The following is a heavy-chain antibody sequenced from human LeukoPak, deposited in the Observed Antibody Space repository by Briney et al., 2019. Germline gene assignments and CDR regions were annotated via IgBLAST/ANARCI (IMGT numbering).Heavy chain of an antibody. CDR3: AKEDAVTTNYYYYMDV. V-gene: IGHV3-23*01. Sequence: GGSLRLSCAASGITFGTSALTWVRQAPGKGLEWVSTISGRGDSTNYADSVKGRFTISRDNSKNTLYLQMNGLRVEDTAVYFCAKEDAVTTNYYYYMDVWGKGTTVTVSS. CDR1: GITFGTSA. D-gene: IGHD4-17*01. J-gene: IGHJ6*03. CDR2: ISGRGDST.